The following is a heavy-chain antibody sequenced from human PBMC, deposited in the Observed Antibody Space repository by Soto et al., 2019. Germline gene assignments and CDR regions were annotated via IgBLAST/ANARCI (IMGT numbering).Heavy chain of an antibody. Sequence: QVQLVESGGGVVQPGRSLRLSCAASGFTFSSYGMHWVRQAPGKGLEWVAFIWHDGGNKFYAESVKGRFTISRENSKNTLYLQMTSLSAEDTAMYYCARDGDVNTGFGKDYWGQGTLVTVSS. V-gene: IGHV3-33*01. CDR2: IWHDGGNK. CDR1: GFTFSSYG. CDR3: ARDGDVNTGFGKDY. D-gene: IGHD3-16*01. J-gene: IGHJ4*02.